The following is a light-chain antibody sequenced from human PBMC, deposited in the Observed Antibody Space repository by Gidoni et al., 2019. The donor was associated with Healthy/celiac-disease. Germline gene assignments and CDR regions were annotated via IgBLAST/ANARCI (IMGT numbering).Light chain of an antibody. CDR3: QQYGTT. V-gene: IGKV3-20*01. CDR2: GAS. CDR1: QSVSSSY. Sequence: EIVLTQSPGTLSLSPGERATLSCRASQSVSSSYLAWYQEKPGQAPRLLIYGASSRATGIPDRFSGSASGTDFTLTISSLEPEDFAVYYCQQYGTTFGGGTKVEIK. J-gene: IGKJ4*01.